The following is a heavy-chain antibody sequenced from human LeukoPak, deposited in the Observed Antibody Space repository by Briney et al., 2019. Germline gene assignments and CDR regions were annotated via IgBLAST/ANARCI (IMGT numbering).Heavy chain of an antibody. D-gene: IGHD7-27*01. CDR1: GYSVTNYW. V-gene: IGHV5-51*01. CDR3: ARRVGTQYYFDY. J-gene: IGHJ4*02. Sequence: GESLKISCKDSGYSVTNYWIGWVRQMPGKGLEWMGAIYPGDSDTRYSPSFQGQVTISVDKSISTAYLQWSSLKASDTAMYYCARRVGTQYYFDYWGQGTLVTVSS. CDR2: IYPGDSDT.